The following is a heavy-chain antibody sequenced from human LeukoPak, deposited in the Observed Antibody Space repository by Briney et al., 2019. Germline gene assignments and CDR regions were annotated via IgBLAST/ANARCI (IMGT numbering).Heavy chain of an antibody. CDR1: GFPFSRHG. J-gene: IGHJ4*02. V-gene: IGHV3-30*18. Sequence: PGRSLRLSCAASGFPFSRHGMHWVRQVPGKGLEWLAVISCDGSNKAYADSVKGRFTISRDNPNNTLHLQMNSLRAEDTAVYYCGKDMARIYYYGSGEIDYWGQGTLVTVSS. CDR3: GKDMARIYYYGSGEIDY. CDR2: ISCDGSNK. D-gene: IGHD3-10*01.